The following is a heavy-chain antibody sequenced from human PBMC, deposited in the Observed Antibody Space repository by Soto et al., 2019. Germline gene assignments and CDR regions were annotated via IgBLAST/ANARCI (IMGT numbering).Heavy chain of an antibody. CDR3: ARGWGKYFGFNDF. Sequence: IQLVQSAGEVKRPGASVKVSCKASGYTFNTFGITWVRQAPGQGLEWMGCVSGYSDKRDYSRKLQDRITLTADPSTTTSYMALRSLTSDDTAVYYCARGWGKYFGFNDFWGQGTLVTVSS. CDR1: GYTFNTFG. CDR2: VSGYSDKR. V-gene: IGHV1-18*01. J-gene: IGHJ4*02. D-gene: IGHD3-10*01.